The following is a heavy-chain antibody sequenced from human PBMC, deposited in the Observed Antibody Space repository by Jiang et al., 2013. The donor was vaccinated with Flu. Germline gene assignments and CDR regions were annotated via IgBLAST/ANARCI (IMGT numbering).Heavy chain of an antibody. CDR3: AADRGYSGFDLHYFDN. J-gene: IGHJ4*02. CDR1: GGSVRTDHYF. Sequence: PGLVKPSETVSLSCTVSGGSVRTDHYFWSWFRQHPGKGLEWIGYIDYRGSTYYNPSLKSRITISIDTSANRFSLKLNSVAAADTAVYYCAADRGYSGFDLHYFDNWGQGILVTVSS. V-gene: IGHV4-31*03. CDR2: IDYRGST. D-gene: IGHD6-25*01.